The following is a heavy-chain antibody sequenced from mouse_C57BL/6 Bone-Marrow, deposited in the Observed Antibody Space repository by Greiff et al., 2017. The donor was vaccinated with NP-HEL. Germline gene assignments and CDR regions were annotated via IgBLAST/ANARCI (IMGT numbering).Heavy chain of an antibody. CDR2: IYPRSGNT. J-gene: IGHJ3*01. CDR1: GYTFTSYG. D-gene: IGHD2-1*01. Sequence: VKLVESGAELARPGASVKLSCKASGYTFTSYGISWVKQRTGQGLEWIGEIYPRSGNTYYNEKFKGKATLTADKSSSTAYMELRSLTSEDSAVYFCAIGDGNYVSFAYWGQGTLVTVSA. V-gene: IGHV1-81*01. CDR3: AIGDGNYVSFAY.